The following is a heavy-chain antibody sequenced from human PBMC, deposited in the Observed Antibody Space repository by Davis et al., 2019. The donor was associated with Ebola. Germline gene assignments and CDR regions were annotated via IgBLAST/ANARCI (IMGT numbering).Heavy chain of an antibody. CDR1: GFTFSTYA. CDR3: ARDLAVRPEDY. Sequence: GSLRLSCAASGFTFSTYAMSWIRQPPGKGLEWIGEINHSGDTDYNPSLKTRVTISVDPSRNQISLKLRSVTAADTAIYYCARDLAVRPEDYWGQGTLVTVSS. CDR2: INHSGDT. J-gene: IGHJ4*02. D-gene: IGHD6-6*01. V-gene: IGHV4-34*01.